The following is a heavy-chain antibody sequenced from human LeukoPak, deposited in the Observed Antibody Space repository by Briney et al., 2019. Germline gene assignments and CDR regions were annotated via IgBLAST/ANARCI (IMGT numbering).Heavy chain of an antibody. J-gene: IGHJ4*02. CDR1: EFSFSSYS. CDR2: ISRSSNII. Sequence: GGSLRLSCAASEFSFSSYSMNWVRQAPGKGLEWLSYISRSSNIIYYADSVKGRFTISRDNAKNSLYLQMNSPRAEDTALYYCAKDSQWLVLRNFDYWGQGTLVTVSS. CDR3: AKDSQWLVLRNFDY. D-gene: IGHD6-19*01. V-gene: IGHV3-48*04.